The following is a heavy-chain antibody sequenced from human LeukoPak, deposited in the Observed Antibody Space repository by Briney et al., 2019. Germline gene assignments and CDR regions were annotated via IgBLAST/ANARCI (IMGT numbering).Heavy chain of an antibody. V-gene: IGHV4-39*07. CDR2: IYHSGST. CDR3: ARTDIVVVPAAMGGSFWFDP. Sequence: SETLSLTCSVSGDSIHNSPYYWGWIRQSPGKGLEWIASIYHSGSTYYNPSLGSRVTMSVDTSKTQFSLKLSSVTAADTAVYYCARTDIVVVPAAMGGSFWFDPWGQGTLVTVSS. J-gene: IGHJ5*02. CDR1: GDSIHNSPYY. D-gene: IGHD2-2*01.